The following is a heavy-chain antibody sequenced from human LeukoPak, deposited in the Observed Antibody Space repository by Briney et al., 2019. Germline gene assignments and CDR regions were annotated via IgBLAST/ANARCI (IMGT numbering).Heavy chain of an antibody. CDR2: ISSSGSTI. J-gene: IGHJ6*02. Sequence: YYWGWIRQAPGKGLEWVSYISSSGSTIYYADSVKGRFTISRDNAKNSLYLQMNSLRAEDTAVYYCARGSHDPRGMDVWGQGTTVTVSS. CDR1: YY. V-gene: IGHV3-11*01. D-gene: IGHD1-1*01. CDR3: ARGSHDPRGMDV.